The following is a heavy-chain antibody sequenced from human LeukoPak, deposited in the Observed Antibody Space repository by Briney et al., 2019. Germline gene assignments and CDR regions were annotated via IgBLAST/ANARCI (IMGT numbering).Heavy chain of an antibody. V-gene: IGHV3-48*01. D-gene: IGHD3-22*01. CDR1: GFTFSSYS. CDR2: ISSSSSTI. Sequence: GGSLRLSCAASGFTFSSYSMNWVRQAPGKGLEWVSYISSSSSTIYYADSVKGRFTISRDNARNSLYLQMNSLRAEDTAVYYCAKDHYYDSSGWIYYFDYWGQGTLVTVSS. CDR3: AKDHYYDSSGWIYYFDY. J-gene: IGHJ4*02.